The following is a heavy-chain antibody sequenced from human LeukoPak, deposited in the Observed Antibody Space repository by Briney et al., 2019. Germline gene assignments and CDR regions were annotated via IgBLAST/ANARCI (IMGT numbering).Heavy chain of an antibody. CDR2: ISGSGGST. CDR3: AKGSRDSSGWYRDY. J-gene: IGHJ4*02. CDR1: GFTFSSYA. Sequence: GGSLRLSCAASGFTFSSYAMSWVRQAPGKGLEWVSAISGSGGSTYYADSVKGRFTISRDNSKNTLYLQMNSLRAEDTAVYCAKGSRDSSGWYRDYWGQGTLVTVSS. D-gene: IGHD6-19*01. V-gene: IGHV3-23*01.